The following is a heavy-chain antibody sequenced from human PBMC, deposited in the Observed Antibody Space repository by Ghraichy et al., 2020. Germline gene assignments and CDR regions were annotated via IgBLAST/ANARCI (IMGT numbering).Heavy chain of an antibody. Sequence: SETLSLTCAVYGGSFSGYYWSWIRQPPGKGLEWIGEINHSGSTNYNPSLKSRVTISVDTSKNQFSLKLSSVTAADTAVYYCARVSTKATKRVFYFDYWGQGTLVTVSS. CDR1: GGSFSGYY. D-gene: IGHD5-12*01. CDR2: INHSGST. V-gene: IGHV4-34*01. CDR3: ARVSTKATKRVFYFDY. J-gene: IGHJ4*02.